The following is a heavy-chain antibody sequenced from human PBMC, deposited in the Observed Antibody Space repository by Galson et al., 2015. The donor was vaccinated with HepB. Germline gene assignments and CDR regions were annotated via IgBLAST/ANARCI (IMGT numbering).Heavy chain of an antibody. CDR3: ARGMAGPMAGSGYYYDGQDYYFDY. V-gene: IGHV3-53*01. CDR1: GFTVSSNY. D-gene: IGHD3-22*01. J-gene: IGHJ4*02. CDR2: IYSGGST. Sequence: SLRLSCAASGFTVSSNYMSWVRQAPGKGLEWVSVIYSGGSTYYADSVKGRFTISRDNSKNTLYLQMNSLRAEDTAVYYCARGMAGPMAGSGYYYDGQDYYFDYWGQGTLVTVSS.